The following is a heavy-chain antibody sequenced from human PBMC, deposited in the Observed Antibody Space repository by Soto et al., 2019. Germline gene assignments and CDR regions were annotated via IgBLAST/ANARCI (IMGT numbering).Heavy chain of an antibody. Sequence: PSETLSLTCTVSGGSISSSSYYWGWIRQPPGKGLEWIGSIYYSGSTYYNPSLKSRVTISVDTSKNQFSLKLSPVTAADTAVYYRARHDVSYGQYNWFDPWGQGTLVTVSS. V-gene: IGHV4-39*01. D-gene: IGHD5-18*01. CDR1: GGSISSSSYY. J-gene: IGHJ5*02. CDR3: ARHDVSYGQYNWFDP. CDR2: IYYSGST.